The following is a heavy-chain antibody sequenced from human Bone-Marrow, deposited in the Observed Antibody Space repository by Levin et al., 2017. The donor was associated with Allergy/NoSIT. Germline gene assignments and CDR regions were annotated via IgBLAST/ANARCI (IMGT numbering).Heavy chain of an antibody. CDR3: SALASRPY. CDR2: INWNSDQI. D-gene: IGHD6-6*01. Sequence: AGGSLRLSCSVSGLSIEDYVMHWVRQVPGKGLEWVAGINWNSDQIEYGGSVQGRFTISRDNAKNSLFLQMSGLRVDDTAVYYCSALASRPYWGQGTLVTVS. V-gene: IGHV3-9*01. J-gene: IGHJ4*02. CDR1: GLSIEDYV.